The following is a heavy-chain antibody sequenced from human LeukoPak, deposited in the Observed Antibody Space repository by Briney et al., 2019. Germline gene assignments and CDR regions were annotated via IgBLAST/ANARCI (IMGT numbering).Heavy chain of an antibody. CDR3: ARARPSMWIDY. V-gene: IGHV3-30*04. CDR2: ISYDGSDK. CDR1: GFTFSSYA. Sequence: GGSLRLSCAASGFTFSSYAMYWVRQAPGKGLEWVAVISYDGSDKFYADFVKGRFTISRDSSKNTLYLQMNSLRPEDTAVYYCARARPSMWIDYWGQGTLVTVSS. J-gene: IGHJ4*02. D-gene: IGHD5-12*01.